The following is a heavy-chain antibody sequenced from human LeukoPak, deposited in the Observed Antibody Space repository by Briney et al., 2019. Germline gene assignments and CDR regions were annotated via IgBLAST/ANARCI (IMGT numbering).Heavy chain of an antibody. CDR3: ARDSSGPNRGDAFDI. Sequence: PGGSLRLSCAASGFTFSSYGMHWVRQAPGKGLEWVAVIWYDGSNKHYADSVKGRFTISRDNSKNTLYLQMNSLRAEDTAVYYCARDSSGPNRGDAFDIWGQGAMVTVSS. J-gene: IGHJ3*02. V-gene: IGHV3-33*01. D-gene: IGHD3-22*01. CDR1: GFTFSSYG. CDR2: IWYDGSNK.